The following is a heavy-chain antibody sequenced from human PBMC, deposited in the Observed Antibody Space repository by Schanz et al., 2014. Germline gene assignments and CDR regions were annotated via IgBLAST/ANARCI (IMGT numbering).Heavy chain of an antibody. CDR3: ARGFDCWDR. CDR2: ISPYNGNT. V-gene: IGHV1-18*01. J-gene: IGHJ4*02. Sequence: QVQLVQSGAEVKKPGSPVKVSCKSSGGTFSSYAISWVRQAPGQGLEWMGWISPYNGNTNYAPKVQGRVTVTTDTSTSTAYMELRSLRSDDTAVYYCARGFDCWDRWGQGTLXIVSS. D-gene: IGHD3-3*01. CDR1: GGTFSSYA.